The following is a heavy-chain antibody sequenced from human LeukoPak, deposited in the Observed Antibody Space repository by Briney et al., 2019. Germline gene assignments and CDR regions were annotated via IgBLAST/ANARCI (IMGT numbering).Heavy chain of an antibody. CDR3: ARGGGYYPIDY. V-gene: IGHV3-53*01. D-gene: IGHD2-15*01. CDR2: LYSDGRT. Sequence: GSLLLSCAASGFTVNSNYMNWVRQAPGKGLEWVSVLYSDGRTYYADSVKGRFTISRDASKNTLYLQVNSLRAEDTAVYYCARGGGYYPIDYWGQGTLVTVSS. CDR1: GFTVNSNY. J-gene: IGHJ4*02.